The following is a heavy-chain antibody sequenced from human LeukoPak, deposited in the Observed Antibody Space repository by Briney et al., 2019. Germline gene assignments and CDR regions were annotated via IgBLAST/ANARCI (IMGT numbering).Heavy chain of an antibody. J-gene: IGHJ4*02. Sequence: PGGSLRLSCAASGITVDSNYMSWVRQAPGKGLEWVSFIYSGGTAYYADSVKGRFTISRDNSKNTLYLQMNSLRAEDTAVYYCARVLRGYDSSAYYYDYFDYWGQGTLVTVSS. CDR1: GITVDSNY. D-gene: IGHD3-22*01. CDR3: ARVLRGYDSSAYYYDYFDY. CDR2: IYSGGTA. V-gene: IGHV3-66*01.